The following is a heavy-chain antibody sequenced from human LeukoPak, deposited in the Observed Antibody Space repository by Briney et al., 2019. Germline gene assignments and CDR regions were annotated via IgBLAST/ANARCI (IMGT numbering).Heavy chain of an antibody. CDR3: ARHMGIAGGIDY. Sequence: SETLSLTCTVSGGSISSSSYYWGWIRQPPGKGLEWIGSIYYSGSTYYNPSLKSRVTISVDTPKNQFSLKLSSVTAADTAVYYCARHMGIAGGIDYWGQGTLVTVSS. V-gene: IGHV4-39*01. CDR1: GGSISSSSYY. J-gene: IGHJ4*02. D-gene: IGHD6-13*01. CDR2: IYYSGST.